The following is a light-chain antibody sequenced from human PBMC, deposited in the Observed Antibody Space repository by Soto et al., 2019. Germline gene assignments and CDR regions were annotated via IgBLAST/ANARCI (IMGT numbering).Light chain of an antibody. CDR2: AAS. J-gene: IGKJ1*01. Sequence: QMTQSPSSLSASVGEKIIITCRASRDVGSGVSWYQQKPGQAPKLLIYAASNLYTGVPSRFSGSRSGTEFTLTISSLQPDDFATYYCQQYESFWTFGQGTKVDIK. CDR1: RDVGSG. V-gene: IGKV1-17*01. CDR3: QQYESFWT.